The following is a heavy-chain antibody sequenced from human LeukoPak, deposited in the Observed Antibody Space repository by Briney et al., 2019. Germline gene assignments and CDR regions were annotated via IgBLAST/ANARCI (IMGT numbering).Heavy chain of an antibody. D-gene: IGHD2-2*01. V-gene: IGHV1-24*01. CDR2: FDPEDGET. CDR3: ATLEGPAAMSGYYYYGMDV. CDR1: GYTLTELS. Sequence: ASVKVSCKVSGYTLTELSMHWVRQAPGKGFEWMGGFDPEDGETIYAQKFQGRVTMTEDTSTDTAYMELSSLRSEDTAVYYCATLEGPAAMSGYYYYGMDVWGQGTTVTVSS. J-gene: IGHJ6*02.